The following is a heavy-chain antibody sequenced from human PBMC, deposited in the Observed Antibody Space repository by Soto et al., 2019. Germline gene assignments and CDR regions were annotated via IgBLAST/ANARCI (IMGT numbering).Heavy chain of an antibody. CDR1: GGPVSSGSYY. D-gene: IGHD3-22*01. V-gene: IGHV4-61*01. Sequence: PSETLSLTCTVSGGPVSSGSYYWSWIRQPPGKGLEWIGYIYYSGSTNYNPSLKSRVTISVDTSKNQFSLKLSSVTAADTAVYYCARGASSGYYQFDYWGQGTLVTVSS. CDR3: ARGASSGYYQFDY. J-gene: IGHJ4*02. CDR2: IYYSGST.